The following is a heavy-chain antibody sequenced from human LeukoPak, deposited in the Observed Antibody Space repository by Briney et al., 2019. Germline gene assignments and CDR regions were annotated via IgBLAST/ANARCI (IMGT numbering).Heavy chain of an antibody. Sequence: SETLSLTCTVSGGSISSSSYYWGWIRQPPGKGLEWIGSIYYSGSTYYNPSLKSRVTISVDTSKNQFSLKLSSVTAADTAVYYCARQPTDYYFDYWGQGTLVTVSS. J-gene: IGHJ4*02. CDR3: ARQPTDYYFDY. D-gene: IGHD4-17*01. CDR2: IYYSGST. CDR1: GGSISSSSYY. V-gene: IGHV4-39*01.